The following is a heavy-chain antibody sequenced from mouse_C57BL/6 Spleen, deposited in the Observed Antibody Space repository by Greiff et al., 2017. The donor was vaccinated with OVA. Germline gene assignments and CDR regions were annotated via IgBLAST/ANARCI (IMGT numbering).Heavy chain of an antibody. Sequence: QVQLQPPGAELVKPGASVKMSCKASGYTFTSYWITWVKQRPGQGLEWIGDIYPGSGSTNYNEKFKSKATLTVDTSSSTAYMQLSSLTSEDSTVYYCARGGGNWFAYWGQGTLVTVSA. D-gene: IGHD2-1*01. CDR1: GYTFTSYW. V-gene: IGHV1-55*01. CDR3: ARGGGNWFAY. CDR2: IYPGSGST. J-gene: IGHJ3*01.